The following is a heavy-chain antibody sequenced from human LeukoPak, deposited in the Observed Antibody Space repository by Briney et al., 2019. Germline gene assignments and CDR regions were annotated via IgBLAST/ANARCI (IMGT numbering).Heavy chain of an antibody. CDR3: ARHYEFVVVPAATPRNWFDP. V-gene: IGHV5-51*01. CDR1: GYSFTGYW. Sequence: GESLKISCKGSGYSFTGYWIGWVRQMPGKGLEWMGIIYPGDSDTRYSPSFQGQVTISADKSISTAYLQWSSLKASDTAMYYCARHYEFVVVPAATPRNWFDPWGQGTLVTVSS. J-gene: IGHJ5*02. D-gene: IGHD2-2*01. CDR2: IYPGDSDT.